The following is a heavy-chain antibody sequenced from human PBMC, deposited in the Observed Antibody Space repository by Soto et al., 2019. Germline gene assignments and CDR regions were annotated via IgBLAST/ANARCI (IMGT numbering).Heavy chain of an antibody. CDR2: ISAYNGNT. J-gene: IGHJ4*02. V-gene: IGHV1-18*01. CDR3: AKTFGYSSAIDY. D-gene: IGHD5-18*01. Sequence: QVQLVQSGAEVKKPGASVKVSCKASGYTFTSYGISWVRQAPGQGLEWMGWISAYNGNTNYAQKLQGRVTMTTDTSTSTADMELRSLTSDDTAVYFCAKTFGYSSAIDYWGQGTLVTVSS. CDR1: GYTFTSYG.